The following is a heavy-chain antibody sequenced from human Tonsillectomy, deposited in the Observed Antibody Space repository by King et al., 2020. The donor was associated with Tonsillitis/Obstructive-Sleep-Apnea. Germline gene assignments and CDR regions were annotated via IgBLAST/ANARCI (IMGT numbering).Heavy chain of an antibody. J-gene: IGHJ4*02. CDR3: ARPPPHYDFWSAYLY. V-gene: IGHV3-30*03. CDR1: GFTFSNYG. Sequence: VQLVESGGGVVQPGRSLRLSCAASGFTFSNYGMHWVRQAPGKGLEWVAVISNDGSNKFYADSVKGRFTISRDNSKNTLYLQMNSLRAEDTAVYYCARPPPHYDFWSAYLYWGQGILLTVSS. CDR2: ISNDGSNK. D-gene: IGHD3-3*01.